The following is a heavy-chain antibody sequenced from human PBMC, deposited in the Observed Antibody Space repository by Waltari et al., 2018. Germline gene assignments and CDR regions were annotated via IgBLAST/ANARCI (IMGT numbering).Heavy chain of an antibody. V-gene: IGHV1-8*01. CDR3: ARGGITIFGVVTKGNFDY. Sequence: QVQLVQSGAEVKKPGASVKVSCKASGYTFTSYDINWVRQATGQGLEWMGWMNPNSGNTGYAQKFQGRVTMTRNTSISTAYRELSSLRSEDTAVYYCARGGITIFGVVTKGNFDYWGQGTLVTVSS. J-gene: IGHJ4*02. CDR1: GYTFTSYD. D-gene: IGHD3-3*01. CDR2: MNPNSGNT.